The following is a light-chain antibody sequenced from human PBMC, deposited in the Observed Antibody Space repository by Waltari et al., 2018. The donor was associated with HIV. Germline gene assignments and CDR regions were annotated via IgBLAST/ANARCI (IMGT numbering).Light chain of an antibody. CDR1: QGISSY. CDR3: QQYYTYPPT. J-gene: IGKJ1*01. CDR2: GAS. Sequence: AIRMTQSPTPFSASTGDRVTITCRASQGISSYLAWYQQKPGKAPKLLIYGASTLQSWVPSRFSGSGSGTDFTLTINCLQSEDFATYYCQQYYTYPPTFGQGTKVEIK. V-gene: IGKV1-8*01.